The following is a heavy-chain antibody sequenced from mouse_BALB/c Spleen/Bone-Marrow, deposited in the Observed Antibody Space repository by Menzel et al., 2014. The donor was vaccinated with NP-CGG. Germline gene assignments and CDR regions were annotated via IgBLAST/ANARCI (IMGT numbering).Heavy chain of an antibody. D-gene: IGHD2-4*01. Sequence: EVQVVESGAELVKPGASVKLSCTASGFNIKDTYMHWVKQRPEQGLEWIGRIDPANGNTKYDPKFQGKATITADTSSNIAYLQLSSLTSEDTAVYYCATMITDWYFDVWGAGTTVTVSS. CDR1: GFNIKDTY. V-gene: IGHV14-3*02. CDR2: IDPANGNT. J-gene: IGHJ1*01. CDR3: ATMITDWYFDV.